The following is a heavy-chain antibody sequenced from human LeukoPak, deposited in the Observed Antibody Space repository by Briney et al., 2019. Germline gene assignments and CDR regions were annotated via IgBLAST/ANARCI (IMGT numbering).Heavy chain of an antibody. CDR3: ARGAKELDS. CDR2: IGHDGSNE. Sequence: GGSLRLSCAASGFSFSSFGMHWVRQAPGKGLEWVALIGHDGSNEFEAESVKGRFSISRDNSMNMVYLQMSSLRVDDTAVYYCARGAKELDSWGQGTLATVSS. V-gene: IGHV3-33*03. CDR1: GFSFSSFG. D-gene: IGHD4/OR15-4a*01. J-gene: IGHJ4*02.